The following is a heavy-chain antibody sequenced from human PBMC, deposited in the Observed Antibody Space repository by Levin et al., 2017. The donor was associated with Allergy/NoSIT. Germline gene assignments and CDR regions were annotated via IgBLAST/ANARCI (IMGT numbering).Heavy chain of an antibody. V-gene: IGHV4-34*01. CDR3: ARNPRGVGAFEY. CDR1: GGSFSGYY. J-gene: IGHJ4*02. D-gene: IGHD3-10*01. CDR2: INHSGST. Sequence: SQTLSLTCAVYGGSFSGYYWSWIRQPPGKGLEWIGEINHSGSTNYNPSLKSRVTISVDTSKNQFSLKLSSVTAADTAVYYCARNPRGVGAFEYWGQGTLVTVSS.